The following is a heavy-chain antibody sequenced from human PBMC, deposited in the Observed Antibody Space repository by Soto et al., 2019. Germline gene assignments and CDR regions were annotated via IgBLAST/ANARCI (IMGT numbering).Heavy chain of an antibody. CDR2: IYYSGST. Sequence: KSSETLSLTCTVSGGPISSSSYYWGWVRQPPGKGLEWIGSIYYSGSTYYNPSLRSRVTISVDTSKNQFSLRLSSVTAADTAVYYCANYYDSSGLDFWGQGTLVTVSS. J-gene: IGHJ4*02. D-gene: IGHD3-22*01. CDR1: GGPISSSSYY. V-gene: IGHV4-39*01. CDR3: ANYYDSSGLDF.